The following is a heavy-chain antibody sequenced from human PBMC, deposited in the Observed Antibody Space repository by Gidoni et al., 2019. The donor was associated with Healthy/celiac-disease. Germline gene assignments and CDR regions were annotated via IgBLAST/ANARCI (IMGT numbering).Heavy chain of an antibody. Sequence: PSETLSLTCAVYGGSFSGYYWSWIRQPPGKGLEWIGEINHSGSTNYNPSLKSRVTISVDTSKTQFSLKLSSVTAADTAVYYCARGKGYSYGPRHYYFDYWGQGTLVTVSS. J-gene: IGHJ4*02. CDR3: ARGKGYSYGPRHYYFDY. CDR2: INHSGST. D-gene: IGHD5-18*01. CDR1: GGSFSGYY. V-gene: IGHV4-34*01.